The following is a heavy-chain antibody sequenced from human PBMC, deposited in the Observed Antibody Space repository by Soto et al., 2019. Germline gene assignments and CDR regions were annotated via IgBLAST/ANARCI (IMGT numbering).Heavy chain of an antibody. CDR3: ARGPTKGYYFDY. J-gene: IGHJ4*02. V-gene: IGHV3-30-3*01. CDR1: GFTFSSYA. Sequence: QVQLVESGGAVVQPGRSLRLSCAASGFTFSSYAMHWVRQAPGKGLEWVAVISYDGSNKYYADSVKGRFTISRDNSKNTLYLQMNSLRAEDTAVYYCARGPTKGYYFDYWGQGTLVTVSS. CDR2: ISYDGSNK. D-gene: IGHD1-26*01.